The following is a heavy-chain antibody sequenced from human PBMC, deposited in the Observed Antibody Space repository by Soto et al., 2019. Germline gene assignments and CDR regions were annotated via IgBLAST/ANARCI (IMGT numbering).Heavy chain of an antibody. CDR3: ARLRWEQPWVFDY. CDR1: GGSFSGYY. Sequence: PSETLSLTCAVYGGSFSGYYWSWIRQPPVKGLEWIGEINHSGGTNYNPSLKSRVTISVDTSKKQFSLQLSSVTAADTAVFYCARLRWEQPWVFDYWGQGPLVTVSS. CDR2: INHSGGT. J-gene: IGHJ4*02. V-gene: IGHV4-34*01. D-gene: IGHD1-26*01.